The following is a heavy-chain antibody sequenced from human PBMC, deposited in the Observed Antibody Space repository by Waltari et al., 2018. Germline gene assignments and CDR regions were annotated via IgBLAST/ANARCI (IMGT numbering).Heavy chain of an antibody. J-gene: IGHJ6*02. CDR1: GFTFSSYS. CDR3: ARAPPTGPYYYYYYGMDV. V-gene: IGHV3-48*01. D-gene: IGHD2-8*02. CDR2: ISSSSSTI. Sequence: EVQLVESGGGLVQPGGSLRLSCAASGFTFSSYSMNWVRQAPGKGLEWVSYISSSSSTIYYADSVKGRFTISRDNAKNSLYLQMNSLRAEDTAVYYCARAPPTGPYYYYYYGMDVWGQGTTVTVSS.